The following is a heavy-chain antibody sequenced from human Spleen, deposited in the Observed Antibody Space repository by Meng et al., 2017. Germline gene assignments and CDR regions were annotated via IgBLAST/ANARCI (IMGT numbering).Heavy chain of an antibody. D-gene: IGHD2-8*01. CDR3: ARVSANGVFAEGGFDY. Sequence: QVQLQESGSGLVKPSQTLSLTCAVSCGSISSGGSSWSWIRQPPGKGLEWIGYIYHSGSTYYNPSLKSRVTISVDRSKNQFSLKLSSVTAADTAVYYCARVSANGVFAEGGFDYWGQGTLVTVSS. CDR2: IYHSGST. J-gene: IGHJ4*02. CDR1: CGSISSGGSS. V-gene: IGHV4-30-2*01.